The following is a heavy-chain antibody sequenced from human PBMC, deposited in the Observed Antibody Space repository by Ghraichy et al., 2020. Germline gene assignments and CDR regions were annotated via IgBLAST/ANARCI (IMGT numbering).Heavy chain of an antibody. V-gene: IGHV4-38-2*02. Sequence: SETLSLTCTVSGYSISSGYFWGWIRQPPGKGLEWIANIFRSGGTFYNPSLKSRVTISVNTSENQISLQLSSVTAAYTAVYFCARGRLIYYASSGSYFDYWGQGTQVTVSS. CDR1: GYSISSGYF. J-gene: IGHJ4*02. CDR2: IFRSGGT. D-gene: IGHD6-19*01. CDR3: ARGRLIYYASSGSYFDY.